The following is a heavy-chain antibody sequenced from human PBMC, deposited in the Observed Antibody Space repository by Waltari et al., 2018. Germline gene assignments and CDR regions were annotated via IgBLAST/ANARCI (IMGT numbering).Heavy chain of an antibody. Sequence: QFPLVQSGAEVQKPRCTVKVSCKASGSPFSSSAISWVRDAPGQWLEWMGGSIPILGIANNAKKFQDIVTITADEPPSTAYMELSSLRSEDTAVYYCSRGLRMTTVTTYYYYYMDVWGKGTTVTVSS. CDR1: GSPFSSSA. J-gene: IGHJ6*03. CDR3: SRGLRMTTVTTYYYYYMDV. CDR2: SIPILGIA. V-gene: IGHV1-69*04. D-gene: IGHD4-17*01.